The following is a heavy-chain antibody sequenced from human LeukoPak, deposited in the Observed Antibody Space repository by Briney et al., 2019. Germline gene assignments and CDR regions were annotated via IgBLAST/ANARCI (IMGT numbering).Heavy chain of an antibody. D-gene: IGHD6-6*01. CDR1: GYTFSDYY. J-gene: IGHJ5*02. CDR2: INPKNGGT. CDR3: ARGWQINSSGGFVDP. Sequence: ASMRVSCKASGYTFSDYYIHWIRQAPGQGLEWMGLINPKNGGTNFAQTFQGRVTMTRDTSITTAYMGLSRLSSDDTAVYYCARGWQINSSGGFVDPWGQGTLVTVSS. V-gene: IGHV1-2*02.